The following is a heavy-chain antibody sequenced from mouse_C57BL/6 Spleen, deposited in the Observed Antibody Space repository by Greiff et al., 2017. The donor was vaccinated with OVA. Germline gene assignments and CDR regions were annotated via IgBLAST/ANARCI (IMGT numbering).Heavy chain of an antibody. V-gene: IGHV1-82*01. CDR1: GYAFSSYR. Sequence: QVQLQQSGPELVKPGDSVQISCKASGYAFSSYRMNWVKQRPGKGLEWLGRIYPGDGDTNYTGKFKGKATLTADNSSSTAYMQLSSLTSEDSAVNYCARVCDYDEVYAMDDWGQGTSVTVSS. J-gene: IGHJ4*01. CDR3: ARVCDYDEVYAMDD. D-gene: IGHD2-4*01. CDR2: IYPGDGDT.